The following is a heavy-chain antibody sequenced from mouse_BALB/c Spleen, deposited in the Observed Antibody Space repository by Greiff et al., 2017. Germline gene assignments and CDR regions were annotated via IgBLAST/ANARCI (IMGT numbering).Heavy chain of an antibody. D-gene: IGHD1-1*01. Sequence: QVQLQQSGAELARPGASVKLSCKASGYTFTSYWMQWVKQRPGQGLEWIGAIYPGDGDTRYTQKFKGKATLTVDKSSSTAYMQLSSLSSEDSAVYYEARFIYYCGSSYGAMDYWGQGTSVTVSS. CDR2: IYPGDGDT. CDR1: GYTFTSYW. J-gene: IGHJ4*01. V-gene: IGHV1-87*01. CDR3: ARFIYYCGSSYGAMDY.